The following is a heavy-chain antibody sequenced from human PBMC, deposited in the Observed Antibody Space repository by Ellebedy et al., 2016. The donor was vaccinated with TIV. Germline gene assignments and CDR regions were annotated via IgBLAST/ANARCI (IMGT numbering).Heavy chain of an antibody. J-gene: IGHJ4*02. Sequence: GESLKISCAASGFTVSSNYMSWVRQAPGKGLEWVSVIYSGGSTYYADSVKGRFTISRAKNTLYLQMNSLRAEDKAVYYCPHTYYVWGSYRRTPTRDDWGQGTLVTVSS. CDR2: IYSGGST. CDR3: PHTYYVWGSYRRTPTRDD. V-gene: IGHV3-53*01. CDR1: GFTVSSNY. D-gene: IGHD3-16*02.